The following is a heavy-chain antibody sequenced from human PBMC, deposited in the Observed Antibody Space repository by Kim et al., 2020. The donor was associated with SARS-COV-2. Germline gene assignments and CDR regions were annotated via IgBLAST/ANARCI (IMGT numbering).Heavy chain of an antibody. V-gene: IGHV3-13*04. D-gene: IGHD6-13*01. Sequence: GGSLRLSCAASGFTFSSYDMHWVRQATGKGLEWVSTINTAGDTYYPGSVKGRFTITRENAKNTLYLQMNSLRAGDTAVYYCARGRSGAAGNYYFYGIDVWGQGTTVTVSS. CDR1: GFTFSSYD. J-gene: IGHJ6*02. CDR2: INTAGDT. CDR3: ARGRSGAAGNYYFYGIDV.